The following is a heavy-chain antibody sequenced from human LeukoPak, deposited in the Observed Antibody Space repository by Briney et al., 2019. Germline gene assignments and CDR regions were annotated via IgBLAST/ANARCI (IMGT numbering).Heavy chain of an antibody. CDR2: IKQDGSEK. V-gene: IGHV3-7*01. CDR1: GFTFSSYW. Sequence: GGSLRLSCAASGFTFSSYWMSWVRQAPGKGLEWVANIKQDGSEKYYVDSVKGRFTISGDNAKNSLYLQMNSLRAEDTAVYYCAKALEGPNWFDPWGQGTLVTVSS. CDR3: AKALEGPNWFDP. J-gene: IGHJ5*02.